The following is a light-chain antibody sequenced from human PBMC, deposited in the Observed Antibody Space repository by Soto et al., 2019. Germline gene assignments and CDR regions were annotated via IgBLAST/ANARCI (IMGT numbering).Light chain of an antibody. J-gene: IGLJ2*01. CDR1: SGNVGASTF. V-gene: IGLV2-14*03. Sequence: QSAMTQPASVSGSPGQSITIPCTGSSGNVGASTFFSWYQPHCGKAPKLMIYDVTNRASGVSSRSSGSKSGNAASRAIAGFRAEDEADYDCSSYTTSNTLVFGGGTKLTV. CDR3: SSYTTSNTLV. CDR2: DVT.